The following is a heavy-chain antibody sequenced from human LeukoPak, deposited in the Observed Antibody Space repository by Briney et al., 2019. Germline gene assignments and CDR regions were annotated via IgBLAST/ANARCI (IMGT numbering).Heavy chain of an antibody. CDR2: ISSNGGFT. V-gene: IGHV3-64*02. J-gene: IGHJ2*01. D-gene: IGHD1-26*01. CDR1: GFTFSSYA. Sequence: GGSLRLSCAASGFTFSSYAMHWVRQAPGKGLEYVSAISSNGGFTYYADSVKGRFTVSRDNSKNTLYLQMGSLRGEDMAVYYCARWRPIEYFDIWGRGTLVTVSS. CDR3: ARWRPIEYFDI.